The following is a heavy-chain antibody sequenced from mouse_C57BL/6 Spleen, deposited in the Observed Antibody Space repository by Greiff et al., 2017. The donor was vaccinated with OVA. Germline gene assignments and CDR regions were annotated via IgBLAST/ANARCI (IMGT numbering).Heavy chain of an antibody. CDR2: ISSGGSYT. Sequence: DVQLVESGGDLVKPGGSLKLSCAASGFTFSSYGMSWVRQTPDKRLEWVATISSGGSYTYYPDSVKGRFTISRDNAKNTLYLQMSSLKSEDTAMYYCARQGTGRGFAYWGQGTLVTVSA. V-gene: IGHV5-6*01. D-gene: IGHD4-1*01. J-gene: IGHJ3*01. CDR3: ARQGTGRGFAY. CDR1: GFTFSSYG.